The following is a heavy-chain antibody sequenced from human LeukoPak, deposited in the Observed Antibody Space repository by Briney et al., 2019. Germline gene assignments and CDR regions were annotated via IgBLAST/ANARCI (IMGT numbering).Heavy chain of an antibody. J-gene: IGHJ4*02. D-gene: IGHD3-9*01. Sequence: SETLSLTCAVSGGSISSSNWWSWVRQPPGKGLEWIGEIYHSGSTNYNPSLKSRVTISVDKSKNQFSLKLSSVTAADTAVYYCASGPILRYFDWLFNYWGQGTLVTVSS. V-gene: IGHV4-4*02. CDR1: GGSISSSNW. CDR3: ASGPILRYFDWLFNY. CDR2: IYHSGST.